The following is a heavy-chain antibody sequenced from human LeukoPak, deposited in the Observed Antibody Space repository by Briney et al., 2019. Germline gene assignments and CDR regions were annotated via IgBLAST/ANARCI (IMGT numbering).Heavy chain of an antibody. CDR2: INHSEYT. CDR1: GVPFSNYY. CDR3: TRAVAGHPD. J-gene: IGHJ4*02. D-gene: IGHD6-19*01. V-gene: IGHV4-34*01. Sequence: SETLSLTCGVSGVPFSNYYCRWVRQSPTQGLEWIGEINHSEYTNYNPSLKSRVTMSIDPSKNQFSLKLTSVTAADAGVYYCTRAVAGHPDWGQRTLVTVSS.